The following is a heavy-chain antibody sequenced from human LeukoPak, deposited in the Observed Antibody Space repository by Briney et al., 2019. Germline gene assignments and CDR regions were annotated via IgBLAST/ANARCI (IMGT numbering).Heavy chain of an antibody. V-gene: IGHV1-18*01. CDR2: ISPYNGNT. CDR1: GYTFTSYA. CDR3: ARVWELGFDGFDI. J-gene: IGHJ3*02. Sequence: ASVRVSCKASGYTFTSYAISWVRQAPGQGLEWMGWISPYNGNTNYAQKIQGRVTMTTDTSTSTAYMELRSLRSDDTAVYYCARVWELGFDGFDIWGQGTMVTVSS. D-gene: IGHD3-16*01.